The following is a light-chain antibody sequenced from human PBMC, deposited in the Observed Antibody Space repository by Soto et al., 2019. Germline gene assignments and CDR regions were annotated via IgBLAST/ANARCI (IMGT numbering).Light chain of an antibody. CDR2: LGS. V-gene: IGKV2-28*01. CDR1: QSLLHRNGYNY. J-gene: IGKJ1*01. Sequence: DIVMTQSPLSLPVTPGEPASISCRSSQSLLHRNGYNYLDWYLQKPGQSPQLLIYLGSNRASGVPDRFSGSGSGTDLTLKISRVEAEDVGVYYCMQALQTRTFGQGTKVDIK. CDR3: MQALQTRT.